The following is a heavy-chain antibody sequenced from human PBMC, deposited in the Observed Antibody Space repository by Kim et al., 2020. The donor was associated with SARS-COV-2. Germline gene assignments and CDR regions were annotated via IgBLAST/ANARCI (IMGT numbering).Heavy chain of an antibody. CDR2: ISSSSSTI. J-gene: IGHJ4*02. D-gene: IGHD2-21*02. CDR1: GFTFSSYS. V-gene: IGHV3-48*02. CDR3: ARTSTTPYCGGDCRTPFDY. Sequence: GGSLRLSCAASGFTFSSYSMNWVRQAPGKGLEWVSYISSSSSTIYYADSVKGRFTISRDNAKNSLYLQMNSLRDEDTAVYYCARTSTTPYCGGDCRTPFDYWGQGTLVTVSS.